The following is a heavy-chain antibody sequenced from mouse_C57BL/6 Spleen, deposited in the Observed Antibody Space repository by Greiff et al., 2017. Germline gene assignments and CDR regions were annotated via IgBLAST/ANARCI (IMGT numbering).Heavy chain of an antibody. CDR3: AMDSNYAWFAY. V-gene: IGHV1-47*01. D-gene: IGHD2-5*01. CDR2: FHPYNDDT. J-gene: IGHJ3*01. Sequence: LQESGAELVKPGASVKMSCKASGYTFTTYPIEWMKQNHGKSLEWIGNFHPYNDDTKYNEKFKGKATLTVEESSSTVYLELSRLTSDDSAVYYCAMDSNYAWFAYWGQGTLVTVSA. CDR1: GYTFTTYP.